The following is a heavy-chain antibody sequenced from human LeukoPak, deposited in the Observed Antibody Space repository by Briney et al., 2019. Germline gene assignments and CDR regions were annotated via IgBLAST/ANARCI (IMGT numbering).Heavy chain of an antibody. Sequence: SQTLSLTCTVSGGSISSGGYYWSWIRQPPGKGLEWIGYIYHSGSTYYNPTLKSRVTISVDRSKNQFSLKLSSVTAADTAVYYCARDWGGGGDWGYWGQGTLVTVSS. CDR1: GGSISSGGYY. CDR2: IYHSGST. CDR3: ARDWGGGGDWGY. J-gene: IGHJ4*02. V-gene: IGHV4-30-2*01. D-gene: IGHD2-21*02.